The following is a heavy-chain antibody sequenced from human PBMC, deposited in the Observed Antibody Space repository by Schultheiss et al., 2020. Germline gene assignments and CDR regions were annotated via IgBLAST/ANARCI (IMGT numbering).Heavy chain of an antibody. D-gene: IGHD5-18*01. V-gene: IGHV1-2*02. CDR2: INPNSGGT. CDR1: GYTFTGYY. Sequence: AAVKVSCKASGYTFTGYYMHWVRQAPGQGLEWMGWINPNSGGTNYAQKFQGRVTMTRDTSISTAYMELSSLRSEDTAVYYCARVYLRGYSYGFGYWGQGTLVTVSS. J-gene: IGHJ4*02. CDR3: ARVYLRGYSYGFGY.